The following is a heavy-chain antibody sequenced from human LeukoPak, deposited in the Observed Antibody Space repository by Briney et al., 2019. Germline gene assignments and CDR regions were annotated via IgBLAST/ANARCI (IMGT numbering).Heavy chain of an antibody. D-gene: IGHD3-22*01. CDR1: GGSISSSSYY. CDR2: IYYSGST. V-gene: IGHV4-39*01. Sequence: SETLSLTCTVSGGSISSSSYYWGWIRQPPGKGLEWIGSIYYSGSTYYNPSLKSRVTISVDTSKNQFSLKLSSVTAADTAVYYCARLPSGYYIGYYYYGMDVWGQGTTVTVSS. CDR3: ARLPSGYYIGYYYYGMDV. J-gene: IGHJ6*02.